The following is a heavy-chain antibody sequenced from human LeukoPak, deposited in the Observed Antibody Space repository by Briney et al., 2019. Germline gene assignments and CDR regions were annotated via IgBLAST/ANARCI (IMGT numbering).Heavy chain of an antibody. J-gene: IGHJ6*02. D-gene: IGHD6-19*01. CDR2: INPSGGST. CDR1: GYTFTSYY. CDR3: ARKGGRSGWYLDRMDV. V-gene: IGHV1-46*01. Sequence: ASVKVSCKASGYTFTSYYMHWVRQAPGQGLEWMGIINPSGGSTSYAQKFQGRVTMTRDTSTSTVYMELSSLRSEDTAVYYCARKGGRSGWYLDRMDVWGQGTTVTVSS.